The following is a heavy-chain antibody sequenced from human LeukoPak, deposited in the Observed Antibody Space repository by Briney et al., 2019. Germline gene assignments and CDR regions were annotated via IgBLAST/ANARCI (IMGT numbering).Heavy chain of an antibody. CDR2: IRYDRTYK. CDR3: AKDGGGHYDTSGYVDY. D-gene: IGHD3-22*01. CDR1: GFTFSSSC. Sequence: GGSLRLSCAASGFTFSSSCMHWVRQAPGKGLEWVAFIRYDRTYKYYADSLKGRFTISRDNSKHTLYLQMNSLRAEDTAVYYCAKDGGGHYDTSGYVDYWGQGTLVTVSS. V-gene: IGHV3-30*02. J-gene: IGHJ4*02.